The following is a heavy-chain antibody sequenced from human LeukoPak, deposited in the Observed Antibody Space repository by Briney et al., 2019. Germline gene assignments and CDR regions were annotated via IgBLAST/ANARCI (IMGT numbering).Heavy chain of an antibody. CDR3: ARGMTDYVWGSYPAKDY. D-gene: IGHD3-16*02. V-gene: IGHV3-23*01. J-gene: IGHJ4*02. CDR2: ISGSGGRT. CDR1: GFTSSSFA. Sequence: HSGGSLTLSCALSGFTSSSFAMSWVRHAPEKGLEWVSAISGSGGRTYHTDSVKGRSTLYRDNSKNTPSLQINCVRAEDTAVYFCARGMTDYVWGSYPAKDYGGQGTLVIVSS.